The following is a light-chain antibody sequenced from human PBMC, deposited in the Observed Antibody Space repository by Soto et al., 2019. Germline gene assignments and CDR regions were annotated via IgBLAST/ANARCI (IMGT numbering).Light chain of an antibody. CDR1: QNIRSY. J-gene: IGKJ1*01. Sequence: DLQMTQSPSSLSASVGDRVTITCRASQNIRSYLNWYQQKPGKAPQLLIYATSSLQTGVPSRFSASGSGTDFSLAISDLQPEDSATYYCQQGYSSRWTSGRGTKVEI. CDR2: ATS. V-gene: IGKV1-39*01. CDR3: QQGYSSRWT.